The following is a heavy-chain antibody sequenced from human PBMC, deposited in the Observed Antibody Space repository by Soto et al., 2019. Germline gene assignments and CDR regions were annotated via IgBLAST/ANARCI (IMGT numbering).Heavy chain of an antibody. CDR1: GFTVSSKY. D-gene: IGHD3-3*01. V-gene: IGHV3-53*04. Sequence: GGGLVQPGGSLRLSCAASGFTVSSKYMSWVRQAPGKGLEWVSVIYSGGSTYYADSVKGRFTISRHNSKNTLYLQMNSLRAEHTAVYYCASGWRVDAFDIWSQGTMVTVSS. CDR2: IYSGGST. CDR3: ASGWRVDAFDI. J-gene: IGHJ3*02.